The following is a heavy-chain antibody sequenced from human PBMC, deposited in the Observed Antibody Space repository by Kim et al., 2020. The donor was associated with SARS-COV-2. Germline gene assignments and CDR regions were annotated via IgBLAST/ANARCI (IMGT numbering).Heavy chain of an antibody. CDR2: IIPIFGTA. J-gene: IGHJ5*02. V-gene: IGHV1-69*13. CDR1: GGTFSSYA. CDR3: ARGGYCSGGSCYSGWFDP. Sequence: SVKVSCKASGGTFSSYAISWVRQAPGQGLEWMGGIIPIFGTANYAQKFQGRVTITADESTSTAYMELSSLRSEDTAVYYCARGGYCSGGSCYSGWFDPWGQGTLVTVSS. D-gene: IGHD2-15*01.